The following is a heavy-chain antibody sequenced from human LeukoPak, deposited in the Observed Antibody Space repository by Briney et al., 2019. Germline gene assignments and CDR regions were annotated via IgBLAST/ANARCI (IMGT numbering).Heavy chain of an antibody. CDR3: ARGPYSYDSSGAFDI. CDR2: INHSGST. V-gene: IGHV4-34*01. CDR1: GGSFSGYY. D-gene: IGHD3-22*01. Sequence: PSETLSLTCAVYGGSFSGYYWSWIRQPPGKGLEWIGEINHSGSTNSNPSLKSRVTISVDTSKNQFSLKLSSVTAADTAVYFCARGPYSYDSSGAFDIWGQGTMVTVSS. J-gene: IGHJ3*02.